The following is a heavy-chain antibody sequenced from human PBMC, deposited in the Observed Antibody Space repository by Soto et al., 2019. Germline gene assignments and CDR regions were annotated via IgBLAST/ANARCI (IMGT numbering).Heavy chain of an antibody. V-gene: IGHV4-30-4*01. D-gene: IGHD6-6*01. CDR3: ARERPDGARLDP. J-gene: IGHJ5*02. CDR2: IYHSGST. CDR1: GGSISSGDYY. Sequence: QVQLQESGPGLVKPSQTLSLTCTVSGGSISSGDYYWSWIRQPPGKGLEWIGYIYHSGSTYYNPSLKSRVTISADTSKNQFSLKLSSVTAADTAVYYCARERPDGARLDPWGQGTLVTVSS.